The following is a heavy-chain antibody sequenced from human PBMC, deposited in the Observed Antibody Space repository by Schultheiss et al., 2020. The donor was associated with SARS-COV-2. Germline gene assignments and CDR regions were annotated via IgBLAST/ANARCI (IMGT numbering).Heavy chain of an antibody. Sequence: SETLTLTCAVYGGSFSGYYWSWIRQPPGKGLEWFGEINHSGSTNYNPSLKSRVTISVDTSKNQYFLKLSSVTAADTAVYYWARGGRYYEFWSGYFSYYYIDLWGKGATVPGSS. V-gene: IGHV4-34*01. CDR1: GGSFSGYY. J-gene: IGHJ6*03. D-gene: IGHD3-3*01. CDR2: INHSGST. CDR3: ARGGRYYEFWSGYFSYYYIDL.